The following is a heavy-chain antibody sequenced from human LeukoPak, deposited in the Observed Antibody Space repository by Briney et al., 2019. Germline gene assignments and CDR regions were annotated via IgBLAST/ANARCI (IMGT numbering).Heavy chain of an antibody. V-gene: IGHV3-48*01. CDR2: ISSSSSTI. D-gene: IGHD6-6*01. CDR3: ARTRGYSSSPIRTPCFDY. J-gene: IGHJ4*02. Sequence: PGGSLRLSCAASGFTFSSYSMNWVRQAPGKGLEWVSYISSSSSTIYYADSVKGRFTISRDNAKNSLYLQMNSLRAEDTAVYYCARTRGYSSSPIRTPCFDYWGQGTLVTVSS. CDR1: GFTFSSYS.